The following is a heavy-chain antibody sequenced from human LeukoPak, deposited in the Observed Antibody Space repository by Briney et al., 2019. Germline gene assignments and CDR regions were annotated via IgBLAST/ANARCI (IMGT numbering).Heavy chain of an antibody. Sequence: PGGSLRLSCAASGFSVSSNFMNWVRQAPGKGLQWVSVIYSGGSAYYADSVKGRFTISRDNSKNTVFLQMNSLRVEDTAVYYCARAGYDILTGYSPMDYWGQGTLVTVSS. CDR2: IYSGGSA. CDR3: ARAGYDILTGYSPMDY. J-gene: IGHJ4*02. V-gene: IGHV3-53*01. CDR1: GFSVSSNF. D-gene: IGHD3-9*01.